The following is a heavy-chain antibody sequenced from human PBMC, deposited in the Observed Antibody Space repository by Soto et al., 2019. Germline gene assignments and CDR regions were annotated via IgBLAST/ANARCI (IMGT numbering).Heavy chain of an antibody. CDR2: IKSKTDGGTT. D-gene: IGHD6-13*01. CDR3: TTSAGSIAAAAYYYYYMDV. J-gene: IGHJ6*03. CDR1: GFTFSNAW. Sequence: EVQLVESGGGLVKPGGSLRLSCAASGFTFSNAWMSWVRQAPGKGLEWVGRIKSKTDGGTTDYAAPVKGRFTISRDDSKNTLYLQMNSLKTEDTAVYYCTTSAGSIAAAAYYYYYMDVWGKGTTVTVSS. V-gene: IGHV3-15*01.